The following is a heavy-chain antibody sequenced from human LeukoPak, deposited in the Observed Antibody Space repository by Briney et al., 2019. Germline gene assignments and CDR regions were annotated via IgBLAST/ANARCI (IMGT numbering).Heavy chain of an antibody. J-gene: IGHJ5*02. V-gene: IGHV4-59*08. CDR3: ARHYGQGWWSSGWNWFDP. Sequence: SETLSLTCTVSGGYISSYYWSWIRQPPGKGLEWIGYIYYSGSTNYNPSLKSRVTISVDTSKNQFSLKLSSVTAADTAVYYCARHYGQGWWSSGWNWFDPWGQGTLVTVSS. CDR1: GGYISSYY. D-gene: IGHD6-19*01. CDR2: IYYSGST.